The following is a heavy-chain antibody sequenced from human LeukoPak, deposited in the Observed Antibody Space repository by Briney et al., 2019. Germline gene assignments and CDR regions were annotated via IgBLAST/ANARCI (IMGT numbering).Heavy chain of an antibody. CDR1: GFPFNAYW. V-gene: IGHV3-7*03. D-gene: IGHD6-13*01. J-gene: IGHJ4*02. CDR3: ARSLPYGTTWYGRSDF. Sequence: GGSLRLSCAASGFPFNAYWMTWVRQAPGKGLEWVANIRQDGDTKYYVDSVKGRFTISRDNAMNSLYLQVNSLRAEDTAIYYCARSLPYGTTWYGRSDFWGQGTLVTVSS. CDR2: IRQDGDTK.